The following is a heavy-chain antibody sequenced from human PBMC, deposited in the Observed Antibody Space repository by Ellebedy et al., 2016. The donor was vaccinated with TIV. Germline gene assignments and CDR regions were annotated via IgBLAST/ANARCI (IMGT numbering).Heavy chain of an antibody. J-gene: IGHJ5*01. Sequence: SETLSLTXAVYGGSFSDYYWSWIRQPPGKGLEWIGEVNHSGSTNYNPSLKSRVTISVDTSKNQFSLKLSSVTAADMAVYYCARGRQNYDSGGYYLDSWGRGTLVTVSS. CDR3: ARGRQNYDSGGYYLDS. V-gene: IGHV4-34*01. D-gene: IGHD3-22*01. CDR1: GGSFSDYY. CDR2: VNHSGST.